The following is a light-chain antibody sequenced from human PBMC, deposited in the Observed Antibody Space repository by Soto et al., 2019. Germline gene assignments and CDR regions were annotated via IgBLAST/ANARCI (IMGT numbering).Light chain of an antibody. V-gene: IGKV3-20*01. CDR1: QGVSSSY. CDR3: QQYGSSPLFT. CDR2: GAS. Sequence: EIVLTQSPGTLSLSPGERATLSCRASQGVSSSYLAWYQQKPGQAPRLLIYGASSRATGIPDRFSGSGFGTDFTLTISRLEPEDFAVYYCQQYGSSPLFTFGPGTKVDIK. J-gene: IGKJ3*01.